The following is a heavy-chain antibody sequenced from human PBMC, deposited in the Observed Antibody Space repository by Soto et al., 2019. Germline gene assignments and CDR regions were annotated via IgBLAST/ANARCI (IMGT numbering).Heavy chain of an antibody. J-gene: IGHJ2*01. D-gene: IGHD3-16*02. CDR2: INPSGST. CDR1: AGTLSAGD. V-gene: IGHV4-34*01. CDR3: VRGFFCCYGGHRYLHAYRAQRSFDL. Sequence: LTSSGSAGTLSAGDWSGIRHPPEKGLEWIGEINPSGSTNYNPSLKSRVTISVDTSKNQFSLKLSSVTAADTAVYYCVRGFFCCYGGHRYLHAYRAQRSFDL.